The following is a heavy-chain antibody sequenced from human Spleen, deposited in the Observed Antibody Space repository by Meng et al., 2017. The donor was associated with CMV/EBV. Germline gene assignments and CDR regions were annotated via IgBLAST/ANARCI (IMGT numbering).Heavy chain of an antibody. CDR3: AKDKGCSSGNCYFDYYYGMDV. CDR1: GFTFDDYA. J-gene: IGHJ6*02. CDR2: ISWNSGSK. V-gene: IGHV3-9*01. D-gene: IGHD2-2*01. Sequence: SLKISCAASGFTFDDYAMHWVRQAPGKGLEWVSAISWNSGSKGYADSVRGRFTSSRDDAKNSLYLQMNSLRPEDTALYYCAKDKGCSSGNCYFDYYYGMDVWGQGTTVTVSS.